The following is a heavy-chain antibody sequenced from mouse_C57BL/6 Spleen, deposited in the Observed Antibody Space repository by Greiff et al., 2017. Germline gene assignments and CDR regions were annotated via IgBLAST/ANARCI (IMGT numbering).Heavy chain of an antibody. Sequence: EVQLQESEGGLVQPGSSMKLSCTASGFTFSDYYMAWVRQVPEKGLEWVANINYDGSSTYYLDSLKSRFIISRDNAKNILYLQMSSLKSEDTATYYCARDGYGFAYWGQGTLVTVSA. CDR1: GFTFSDYY. D-gene: IGHD2-2*01. V-gene: IGHV5-16*01. CDR3: ARDGYGFAY. CDR2: INYDGSST. J-gene: IGHJ3*01.